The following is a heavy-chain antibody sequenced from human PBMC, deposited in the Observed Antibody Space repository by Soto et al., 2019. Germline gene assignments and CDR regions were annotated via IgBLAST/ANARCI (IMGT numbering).Heavy chain of an antibody. CDR2: IYYSGST. V-gene: IGHV4-39*01. Sequence: SETRCLTCAVSGGSIIRLNWWGWVRQAPGEGLEWIGSIYYSGSTYYNPSLKSRVTISVDTSKRQVSLKLASVSAADTAVYHCAGHRKTAMVFESWGQGTLVT. D-gene: IGHD5-18*01. CDR1: GGSIIRLNW. CDR3: AGHRKTAMVFES. J-gene: IGHJ4*02.